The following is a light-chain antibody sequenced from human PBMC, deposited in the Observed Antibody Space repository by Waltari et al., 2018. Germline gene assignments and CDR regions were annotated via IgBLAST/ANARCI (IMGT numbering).Light chain of an antibody. CDR2: DAS. CDR3: QKYGSIPAT. J-gene: IGKJ1*01. Sequence: IMLTQSPGTLSLSPGERATLSCRASQSITKYLAWYQQKPGQAPRLLIYDASIRATGIPDRFSGSGYGTDFSLTISRLEPEDYAVYYCQKYGSIPATFGRGTKVEIK. V-gene: IGKV3-20*01. CDR1: QSITKY.